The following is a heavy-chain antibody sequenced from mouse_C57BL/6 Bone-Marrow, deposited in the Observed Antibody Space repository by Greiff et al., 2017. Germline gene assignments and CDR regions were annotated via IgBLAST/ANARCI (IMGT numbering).Heavy chain of an antibody. Sequence: VHVKQSGAELVRPGASVKLSCTASGFNIKDDYMHWVKQRPEQGREWIGWIDPENGDTEYASKFQGKATITVDTSSNTAYLQLSSLTSEDTAVYYCTRIAYWGQGTLVTVSA. J-gene: IGHJ3*01. CDR1: GFNIKDDY. V-gene: IGHV14-4*01. CDR2: IDPENGDT. CDR3: TRIAY.